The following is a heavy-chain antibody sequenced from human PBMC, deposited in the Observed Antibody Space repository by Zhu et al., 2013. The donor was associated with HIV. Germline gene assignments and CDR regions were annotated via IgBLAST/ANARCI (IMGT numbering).Heavy chain of an antibody. CDR3: ARGGAFDY. V-gene: IGHV1-2*02. J-gene: IGHJ4*02. Sequence: QVQLVQSGAEVKKPGASVKVSCKSSGYIFTGYYIHWVRQAPGQGLEWMGWIDPKSGSTNYAQNFQGRVTMTRDTSITTVYMDLTRLTSYDTAIYYCARGGAFDYWGQGSLVTVSS. CDR1: GYIFTGYY. CDR2: IDPKSGST.